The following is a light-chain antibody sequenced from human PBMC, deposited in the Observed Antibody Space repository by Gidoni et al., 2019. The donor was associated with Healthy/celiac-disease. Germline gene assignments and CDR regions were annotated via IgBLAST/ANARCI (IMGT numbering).Light chain of an antibody. CDR1: SSNTGSNY. CDR3: AAWDDSLSCVV. CDR2: RNN. J-gene: IGLJ2*01. Sequence: QSVLTQPPSASGTPGQRVTISCSGSSSNTGSNYVYWYQQLPGTASKLLIYRNNQRPSGVPDRFSGSKSGTSASLAISGLRSEDEADYYCAAWDDSLSCVVFGGGTKLTVL. V-gene: IGLV1-47*01.